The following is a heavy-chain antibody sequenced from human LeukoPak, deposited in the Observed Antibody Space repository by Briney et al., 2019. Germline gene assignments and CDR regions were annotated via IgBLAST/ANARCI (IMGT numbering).Heavy chain of an antibody. CDR1: GFTFSSYA. CDR2: INGSGGRT. CDR3: AKVGRDGYSTFDY. J-gene: IGHJ4*02. V-gene: IGHV3-23*01. Sequence: GGSLRLSCAASGFTFSSYAMSWVRQAPGKGLEWVSAINGSGGRTYYGDSVKGRFTISRDNSKNTLYLQMNSLRAEDTAVYYCAKVGRDGYSTFDYWGQGTLVTVSS. D-gene: IGHD5-24*01.